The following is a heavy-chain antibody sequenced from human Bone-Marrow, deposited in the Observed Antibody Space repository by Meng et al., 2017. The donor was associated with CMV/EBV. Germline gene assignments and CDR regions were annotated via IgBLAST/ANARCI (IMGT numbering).Heavy chain of an antibody. D-gene: IGHD6-13*01. Sequence: GGSLRLSCAASGFTFSSYGMNWVRQAPGKGLEWVSSTSSSSSYIFYADSVKGRFTISRDNAKNSLYLQMNTLRAEDTAVYYCARDGDSSSWSDDFDYWGQGTLVTVSS. J-gene: IGHJ4*02. CDR1: GFTFSSYG. CDR2: TSSSSSYI. V-gene: IGHV3-21*01. CDR3: ARDGDSSSWSDDFDY.